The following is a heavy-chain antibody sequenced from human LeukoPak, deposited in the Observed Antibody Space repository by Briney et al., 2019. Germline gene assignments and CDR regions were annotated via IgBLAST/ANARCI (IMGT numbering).Heavy chain of an antibody. Sequence: PGGSLRLFCAASGFTFSKYAMSWVRQAPGKGLELVSGISGSGDYTYYADSLKCRFTVSRDNSKNTLYLQMNSLRAEDTALYYCAKDLTYYYGLGSSTNAFDIWGQGTMVTVSS. CDR1: GFTFSKYA. CDR3: AKDLTYYYGLGSSTNAFDI. CDR2: ISGSGDYT. D-gene: IGHD3-10*01. V-gene: IGHV3-23*01. J-gene: IGHJ3*02.